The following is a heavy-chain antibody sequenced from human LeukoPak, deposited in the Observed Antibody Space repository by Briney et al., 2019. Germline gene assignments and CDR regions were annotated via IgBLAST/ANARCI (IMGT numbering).Heavy chain of an antibody. CDR3: ARYDGYDLRY. D-gene: IGHD5-12*01. J-gene: IGHJ4*02. Sequence: GGSLRLSCAASGFTFSNSWMTWLRQAPGKGLEWVAHIKEGGTDKYYVDSVTGRFTISRDNTINSLYLRMSSLRAEDTAVYYCARYDGYDLRYWGQGTLVTVSS. CDR2: IKEGGTDK. V-gene: IGHV3-7*05. CDR1: GFTFSNSW.